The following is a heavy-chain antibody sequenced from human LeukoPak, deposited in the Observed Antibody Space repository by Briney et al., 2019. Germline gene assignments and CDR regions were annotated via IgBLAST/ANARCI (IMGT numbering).Heavy chain of an antibody. CDR1: GGSFSGYY. J-gene: IGHJ4*02. CDR3: ARVGDSSSWYAFDY. D-gene: IGHD6-13*01. Sequence: PSETLSLTCAVYGGSFSGYYWSWIRQPPGKGLEWIGEINHSGSTNYNPSLKSRVTISVDTSKNQFSLKLSSVTAADTAVYYCARVGDSSSWYAFDYWGQGTLVTVSS. CDR2: INHSGST. V-gene: IGHV4-34*01.